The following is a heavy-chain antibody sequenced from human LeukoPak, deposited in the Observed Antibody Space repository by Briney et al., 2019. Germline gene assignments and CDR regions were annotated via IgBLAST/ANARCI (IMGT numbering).Heavy chain of an antibody. Sequence: GGSLRLSCAASGFTFSSYAMSWVRQAPGKGLEWVSAISGSGGSTYYADSVKGRFTTSRDNAKKSLYLQMNSLGAEDTALYYCVKVTAAGFVDHWGQGTLVTVSS. CDR2: ISGSGGST. CDR3: VKVTAAGFVDH. J-gene: IGHJ4*02. D-gene: IGHD6-13*01. CDR1: GFTFSSYA. V-gene: IGHV3-23*01.